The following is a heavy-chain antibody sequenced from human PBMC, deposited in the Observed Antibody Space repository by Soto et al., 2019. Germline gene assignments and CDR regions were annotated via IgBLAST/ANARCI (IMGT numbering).Heavy chain of an antibody. D-gene: IGHD2-15*01. CDR3: ARSGGLDRDFNY. Sequence: SVKVSCKASGGTFRSDSFSWVRQAPGQGLEWKGGIIPMFDTPIYAQKFQDRVTITADESTSTAYMQLSSLRSGDTAVYYCARSGGLDRDFNYWGQGSLVTVSS. CDR1: GGTFRSDS. CDR2: IIPMFDTP. J-gene: IGHJ4*02. V-gene: IGHV1-69*13.